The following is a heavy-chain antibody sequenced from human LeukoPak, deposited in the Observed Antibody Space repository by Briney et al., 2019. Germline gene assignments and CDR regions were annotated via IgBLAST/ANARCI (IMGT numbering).Heavy chain of an antibody. CDR2: ITWNGAST. J-gene: IGHJ2*01. Sequence: PGGSLRLSCAASGFTVDDYGMSWVRQAPGKGLEWVTGITWNGASTGFADSVKGRFTISRDNAKNSLYLGMSSLRAEDTALYYCAREYGDYSSYFDLWGRGTLVTVSS. D-gene: IGHD4-17*01. V-gene: IGHV3-20*04. CDR1: GFTVDDYG. CDR3: AREYGDYSSYFDL.